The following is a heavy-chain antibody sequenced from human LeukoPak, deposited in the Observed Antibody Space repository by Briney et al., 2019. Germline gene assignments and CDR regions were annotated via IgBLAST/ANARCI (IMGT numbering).Heavy chain of an antibody. CDR3: ARDLIAAAGTVGWFDP. Sequence: GSLRLSCAASGFTFSSYGMHWVRQAPGKGLEWVAVIWYDGSNKYYADSEKGRFTISRDNSKNMLYLQMNSLRAEDTAVYYCARDLIAAAGTVGWFDPWGQGTLVTVSS. J-gene: IGHJ5*02. V-gene: IGHV3-33*01. CDR1: GFTFSSYG. CDR2: IWYDGSNK. D-gene: IGHD6-13*01.